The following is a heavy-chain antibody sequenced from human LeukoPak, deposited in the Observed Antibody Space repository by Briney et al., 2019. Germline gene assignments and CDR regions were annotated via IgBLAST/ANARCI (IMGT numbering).Heavy chain of an antibody. CDR2: IYYSGST. D-gene: IGHD3-9*01. Sequence: SETLSLTCTVSGGSISSYYWSWIRQPPGKGLEWIGYIYYSGSTNYNPSLKSRVTISVDTSKNQFSLKLSSVTAADTAVYYCASLRYFSWFDPWGQGTLVTVSS. J-gene: IGHJ5*02. CDR3: ASLRYFSWFDP. CDR1: GGSISSYY. V-gene: IGHV4-59*12.